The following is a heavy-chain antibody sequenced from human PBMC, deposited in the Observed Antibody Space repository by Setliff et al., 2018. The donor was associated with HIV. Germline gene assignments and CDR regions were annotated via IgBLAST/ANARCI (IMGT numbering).Heavy chain of an antibody. J-gene: IGHJ3*02. CDR2: IMPIIHFT. V-gene: IGHV1-69*10. D-gene: IGHD3-10*01. CDR3: AGPRGDEAFDI. Sequence: RASVKVSCKASGGSSSTYAINWVRQAPGQGLEWMGQIMPIIHFTNYAQKFQGRVTISADESTNTMYMELTSLRSEDTAVYYCAGPRGDEAFDIWGQGTMVTVSS. CDR1: GGSSSTYA.